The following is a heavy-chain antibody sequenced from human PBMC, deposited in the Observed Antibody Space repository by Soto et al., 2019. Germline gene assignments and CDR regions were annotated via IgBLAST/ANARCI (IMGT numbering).Heavy chain of an antibody. CDR3: ARAVAVAADFDY. CDR1: GYSFTSHA. Sequence: GASVKVSCKASGYSFTSHAMHWVRQAPGQRLEWMGWINPGNGDTEYSQKFQDRVTITRDTSANTAYMDLSSLKSEDTAVYYCARAVAVAADFDYWGQGTLVTVSS. J-gene: IGHJ4*02. CDR2: INPGNGDT. V-gene: IGHV1-3*01. D-gene: IGHD6-19*01.